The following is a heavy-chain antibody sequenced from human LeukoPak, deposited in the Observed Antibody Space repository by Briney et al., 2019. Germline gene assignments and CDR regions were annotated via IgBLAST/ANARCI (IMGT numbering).Heavy chain of an antibody. CDR2: IYSGDSDT. CDR3: ARQKSTRYCSSTSCYHFDY. D-gene: IGHD2-2*01. Sequence: GESLKISCKGSGYSFTSYWIGWVRQMPGKGLEWMGIIYSGDSDTRYSPSFQGQVTISADKSISTAYLQWSSLKASDTAMYYCARQKSTRYCSSTSCYHFDYWGQGTLVTVSS. J-gene: IGHJ4*02. CDR1: GYSFTSYW. V-gene: IGHV5-51*01.